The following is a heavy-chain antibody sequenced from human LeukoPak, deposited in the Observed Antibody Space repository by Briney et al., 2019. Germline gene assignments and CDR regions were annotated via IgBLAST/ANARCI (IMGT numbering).Heavy chain of an antibody. CDR1: GGTFSSYA. D-gene: IGHD6-19*01. Sequence: SVKVSCKASGGTFSSYAISWVRQAPGQGLEWMGGIIPIFGTANYAQKFQGRVTITADESTSTAYMELSSLRSEDTAVYYCARDRSSGWYGYRGFDYWGQGTLVTVSS. J-gene: IGHJ4*02. CDR3: ARDRSSGWYGYRGFDY. V-gene: IGHV1-69*01. CDR2: IIPIFGTA.